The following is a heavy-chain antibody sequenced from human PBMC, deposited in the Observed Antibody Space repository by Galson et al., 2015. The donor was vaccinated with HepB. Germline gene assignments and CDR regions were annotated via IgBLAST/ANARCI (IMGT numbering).Heavy chain of an antibody. D-gene: IGHD5-18*01. Sequence: PALVKPTQTLTLTCTFSGFSLSTSGVGVGWIRQPPGKALEWLALIYWNDDKRYSPSLKSRLTITKDTSKNQVVLTMTNMDPVDTATYYCAHSGYSYGYGWYFDLWGRGTLVTVSS. CDR2: IYWNDDK. J-gene: IGHJ2*01. CDR3: AHSGYSYGYGWYFDL. V-gene: IGHV2-5*01. CDR1: GFSLSTSGVG.